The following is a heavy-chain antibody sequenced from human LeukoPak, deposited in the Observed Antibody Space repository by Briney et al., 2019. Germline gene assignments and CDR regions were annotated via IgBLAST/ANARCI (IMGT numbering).Heavy chain of an antibody. CDR2: ISYDGSNK. Sequence: GGSLRLSCAASGFTFSSYGMHWVRQAPGKGLEWVAVISYDGSNKYYADSVKGRFTISRDNSKNTLYLQMSSLRAEDTAVYYCAKDRVWYYDSSGYPDYWGQGTLVTVSS. V-gene: IGHV3-30*18. J-gene: IGHJ4*02. CDR3: AKDRVWYYDSSGYPDY. CDR1: GFTFSSYG. D-gene: IGHD3-22*01.